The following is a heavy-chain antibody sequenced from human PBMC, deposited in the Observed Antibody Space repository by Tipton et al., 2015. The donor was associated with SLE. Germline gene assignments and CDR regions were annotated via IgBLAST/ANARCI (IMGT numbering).Heavy chain of an antibody. CDR2: IFYSGNT. Sequence: TLSLTCNVSGDSISSSTDYWGWIRQPQGKGLEWIGSIFYSGNTYYNPSLKSRVTISVDMSKNQFSLRLDSVTDADTAIYFCARAKPAMGSYDTWGQGAQVTVSS. V-gene: IGHV4-39*07. CDR1: GDSISSSTDY. J-gene: IGHJ5*02. D-gene: IGHD2-21*01. CDR3: ARAKPAMGSYDT.